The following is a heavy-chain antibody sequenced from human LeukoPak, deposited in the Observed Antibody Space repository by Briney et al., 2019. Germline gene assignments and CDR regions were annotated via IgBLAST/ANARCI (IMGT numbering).Heavy chain of an antibody. D-gene: IGHD6-19*01. Sequence: ASVTVSCKASGYTFTSYGINLLGLAPGPGLEWMGWVNPNSGNRGNAQKFQGKVTMTRNTSISTAYMELSSLRSEDTAVYYCARGTHRPPYSSGCLGYWGQRTLVTVSS. J-gene: IGHJ4*02. CDR3: ARGTHRPPYSSGCLGY. V-gene: IGHV1-8*01. CDR1: GYTFTSYG. CDR2: VNPNSGNR.